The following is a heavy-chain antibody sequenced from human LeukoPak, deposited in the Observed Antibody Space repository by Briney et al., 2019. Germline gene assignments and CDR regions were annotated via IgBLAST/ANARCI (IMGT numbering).Heavy chain of an antibody. CDR1: GYTFTGYY. D-gene: IGHD4-17*01. J-gene: IGHJ4*02. V-gene: IGHV1-2*04. CDR2: INPNSGGT. CDR3: ARVGGDYNFILDY. Sequence: GASVKVSCKASGYTFTGYYMHWVRQAPGQGLEWMGWINPNSGGTNYAQKFQGWVTMTRDTSISTAYMELSRLRSDGTAVYYCARVGGDYNFILDYWGQGTLVTVSS.